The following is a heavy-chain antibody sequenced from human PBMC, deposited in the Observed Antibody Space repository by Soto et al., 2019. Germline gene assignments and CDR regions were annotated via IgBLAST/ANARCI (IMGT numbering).Heavy chain of an antibody. CDR2: IKEDGSQK. J-gene: IGHJ4*02. V-gene: IGHV3-7*04. CDR3: AGDGYGGYLDS. Sequence: EVQLVESGGGFVQPGGSLKLSCVASGLTFSTSWFSWVRQAPGEGLEWVANIKEDGSQKYYVDSVKGRFILSRDNTKNSLYLYMNSLRVDDTAVYYCAGDGYGGYLDSWGQGSLVTVSS. D-gene: IGHD1-26*01. CDR1: GLTFSTSW.